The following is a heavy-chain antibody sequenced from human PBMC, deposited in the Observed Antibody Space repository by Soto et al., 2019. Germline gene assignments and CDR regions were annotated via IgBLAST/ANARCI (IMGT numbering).Heavy chain of an antibody. CDR2: ISSGSATI. D-gene: IGHD1-1*01. CDR3: AIWARFNSPKFAYDY. Sequence: LSSPTSGFTFSTYTVNGLSHAAGKGLEWLSYISSGSATIYYADSVKGRFTISRDNGKNSLFLQMDSLRGEDTAVYYFAIWARFNSPKFAYDYWGRGTLVTVSS. V-gene: IGHV3-48*01. J-gene: IGHJ4*02. CDR1: GFTFSTYT.